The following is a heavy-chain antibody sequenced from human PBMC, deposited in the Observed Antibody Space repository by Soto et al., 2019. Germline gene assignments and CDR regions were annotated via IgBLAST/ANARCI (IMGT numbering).Heavy chain of an antibody. Sequence: ASVKVSCKASGYTFTRSGISWVRQAPGQGLEWMGWISAYSGDTNYAQKFQGWVTMTRDTSISTAYMELSRLRSDDTAVYYCARPHYDILTGPATANWFDPWGQGTLVTVSS. CDR2: ISAYSGDT. D-gene: IGHD3-9*01. CDR1: GYTFTRSG. CDR3: ARPHYDILTGPATANWFDP. J-gene: IGHJ5*02. V-gene: IGHV1-18*01.